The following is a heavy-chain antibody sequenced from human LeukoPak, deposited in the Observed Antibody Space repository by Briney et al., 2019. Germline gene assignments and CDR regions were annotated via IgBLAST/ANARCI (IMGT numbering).Heavy chain of an antibody. V-gene: IGHV3-23*01. J-gene: IGHJ3*02. D-gene: IGHD1-26*01. CDR3: VKATGATFYDSFDI. CDR2: ISGSGGST. Sequence: GGSLRLSCAASGFTFSSYAMSWVRQAPGKGLEWVSAISGSGGSTYYADSVKGRFTISRDNSKNTLYLQMNSLRVEDSAAYYCVKATGATFYDSFDIWGQGTMVAVSS. CDR1: GFTFSSYA.